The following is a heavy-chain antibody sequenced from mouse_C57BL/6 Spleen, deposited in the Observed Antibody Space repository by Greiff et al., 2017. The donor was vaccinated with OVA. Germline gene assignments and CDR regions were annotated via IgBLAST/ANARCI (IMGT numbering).Heavy chain of an antibody. CDR1: GYTFTDYY. V-gene: IGHV1-19*01. Sequence: EVQLVESGPVLVKPGASVKMSCKASGYTFTDYYMNWVKQSHGKSLEWIGVINPYNGGTSYNQKFKGKATLTVDKSSSTAYMELNSLTSEDSAVYYCASDYYGSFFDYWGQGTTLTVSS. D-gene: IGHD1-1*01. CDR2: INPYNGGT. CDR3: ASDYYGSFFDY. J-gene: IGHJ2*01.